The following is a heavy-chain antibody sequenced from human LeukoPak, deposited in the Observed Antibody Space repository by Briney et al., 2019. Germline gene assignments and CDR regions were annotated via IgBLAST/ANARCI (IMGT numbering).Heavy chain of an antibody. CDR2: ISAYNGNT. Sequence: ASVKVSCXASGYTFTSYGISWVRRAPGQGLEWMGWISAYNGNTNYAQKLQGRVTMTTDTSTSTAYMELRSLRSDDTAVYYCATYGDYLTNWFDPWGQGTLVTVSS. CDR1: GYTFTSYG. V-gene: IGHV1-18*01. CDR3: ATYGDYLTNWFDP. D-gene: IGHD4-17*01. J-gene: IGHJ5*02.